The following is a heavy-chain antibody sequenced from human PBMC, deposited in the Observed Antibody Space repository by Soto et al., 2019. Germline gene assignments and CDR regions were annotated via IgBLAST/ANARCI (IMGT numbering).Heavy chain of an antibody. J-gene: IGHJ4*02. Sequence: QVQLVESGGGVVQPGRSLRLSCAASGFTFSVYAMHWVRQAPGKGLEWVAAISYDGTDIYYADSVKGRLAISRDNSESTLYLQMNSLRPEDTAVYYCAKNNWGRYYTHYFEHWGQGTLVTVSS. V-gene: IGHV3-30*18. CDR2: ISYDGTDI. CDR1: GFTFSVYA. CDR3: AKNNWGRYYTHYFEH. D-gene: IGHD3-10*01.